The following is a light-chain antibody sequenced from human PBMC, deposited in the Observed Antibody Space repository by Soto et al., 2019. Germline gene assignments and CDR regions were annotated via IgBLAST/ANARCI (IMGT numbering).Light chain of an antibody. CDR3: RSYTISSTLEG. J-gene: IGLJ2*01. Sequence: QSALAQPASVSGSPGQSITISCTGTSSDVGGYNYVSWYQQHPGKAPKLMIYDVSNRPSGVSNRFSGSKSGNTASLTISGLQAEDEADYPCRSYTISSTLEGFGGGTKLTVL. V-gene: IGLV2-14*01. CDR1: SSDVGGYNY. CDR2: DVS.